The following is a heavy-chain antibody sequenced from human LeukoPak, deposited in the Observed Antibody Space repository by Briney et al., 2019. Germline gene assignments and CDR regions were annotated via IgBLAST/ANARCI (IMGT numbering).Heavy chain of an antibody. J-gene: IGHJ6*03. CDR1: GFIFSSYG. CDR3: AKDLQQLVAYYYYYYMDV. V-gene: IGHV3-30*02. Sequence: GGSLRLSCAASGFIFSSYGMYWVRQAPGKGLEWVAFIRYDGSNKYYADSVKGRFTISRDNSKNTLYLQMNSLRAEDTAVYYCAKDLQQLVAYYYYYYMDVWGKGTTVTVSS. D-gene: IGHD6-13*01. CDR2: IRYDGSNK.